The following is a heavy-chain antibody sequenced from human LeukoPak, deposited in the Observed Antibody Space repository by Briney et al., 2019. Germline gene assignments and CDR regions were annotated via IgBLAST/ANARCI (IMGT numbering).Heavy chain of an antibody. Sequence: GGSLRLSCAASGFTFSSYAMSWVRQAPGKGLEWVSAISGSGGSTYYADSVKGRFTISRDNSKNTLYLQMNSLRAEDTAVYYCAKDHPSAVVVTDIPLGYWGQLVLVTVSS. D-gene: IGHD2-21*02. CDR1: GFTFSSYA. CDR2: ISGSGGST. V-gene: IGHV3-23*01. J-gene: IGHJ4*02. CDR3: AKDHPSAVVVTDIPLGY.